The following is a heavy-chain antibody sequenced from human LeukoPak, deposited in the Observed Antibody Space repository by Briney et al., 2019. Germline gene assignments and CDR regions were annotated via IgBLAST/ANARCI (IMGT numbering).Heavy chain of an antibody. D-gene: IGHD3-9*01. CDR1: GYTFTSYG. V-gene: IGHV1-18*01. CDR3: ARANNYDILSSFDY. J-gene: IGHJ4*02. CDR2: ISAYNGNT. Sequence: ASVKVSCKASGYTFTSYGISWVRQAPGQGLEWMAWISAYNGNTNYAQKLQGRVTLTTDTSTSTVYMELRSLRSDDTAVYYCARANNYDILSSFDYWGQGTLVTVSS.